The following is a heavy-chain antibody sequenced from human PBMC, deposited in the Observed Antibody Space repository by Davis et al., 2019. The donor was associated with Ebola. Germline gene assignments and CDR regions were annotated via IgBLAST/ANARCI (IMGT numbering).Heavy chain of an antibody. Sequence: SETLSLTCTVSGGSISSGGYYWNWIRQHPGKGLEWIGYIYFTGTTYYNPSLKSRVTISADTSKNQLSLKLRSVTAADTAVYYCARHRVSSGWLDYWGQGTLVTVSS. CDR1: GGSISSGGYY. CDR3: ARHRVSSGWLDY. V-gene: IGHV4-31*03. J-gene: IGHJ4*02. CDR2: IYFTGTT. D-gene: IGHD6-19*01.